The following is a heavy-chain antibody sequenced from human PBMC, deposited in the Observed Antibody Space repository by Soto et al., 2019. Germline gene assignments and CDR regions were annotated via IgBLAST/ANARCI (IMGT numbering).Heavy chain of an antibody. CDR3: ARGEAVAGGNYYYYGMDV. V-gene: IGHV4-4*07. CDR1: GGSISSYY. CDR2: IYTSGST. Sequence: PSETLSLTCTVSGGSISSYYWSWIRQPAGKGLEWIGRIYTSGSTNYNPSPKSRVTMSVDTSKNQFSLKLSSVTAADTAVYYCARGEAVAGGNYYYYGMDVWGQGTTVTVSS. J-gene: IGHJ6*02. D-gene: IGHD6-19*01.